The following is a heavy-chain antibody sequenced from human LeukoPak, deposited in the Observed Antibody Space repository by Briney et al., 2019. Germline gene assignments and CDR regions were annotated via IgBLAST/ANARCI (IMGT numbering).Heavy chain of an antibody. CDR2: IFHGGST. D-gene: IGHD3-10*01. CDR3: ARVGYYGSGTYRYYFDS. V-gene: IGHV4-34*12. J-gene: IGHJ4*02. CDR1: GGSFSGYY. Sequence: SETLSLTCAVYGGSFSGYYWSWIRQPPGKGLEWIGEIFHGGSTNYNPSLKSRVTISVDKSKNQFSLKLSSLTAADTAVYYCARVGYYGSGTYRYYFDSWGQGTLVTVSS.